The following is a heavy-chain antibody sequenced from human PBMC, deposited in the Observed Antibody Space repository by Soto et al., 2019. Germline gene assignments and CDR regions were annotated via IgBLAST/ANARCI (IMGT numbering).Heavy chain of an antibody. D-gene: IGHD4-17*01. Sequence: QVQLQESGPGLVKPSQTLTLTCTVSGGSISSGGYYWSWIRQHPGKGLEWIGYIYYSGSTYYNPSLKSRVTISVDTSKNQFALKLSSVTAADTAVYYCARYTPDRSYGDFPYYFDYWGQGTLVTVSS. CDR2: IYYSGST. CDR3: ARYTPDRSYGDFPYYFDY. CDR1: GGSISSGGYY. V-gene: IGHV4-31*03. J-gene: IGHJ4*02.